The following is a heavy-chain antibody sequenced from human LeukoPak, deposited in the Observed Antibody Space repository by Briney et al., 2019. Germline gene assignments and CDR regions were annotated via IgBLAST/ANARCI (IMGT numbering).Heavy chain of an antibody. V-gene: IGHV4-38-2*02. J-gene: IGHJ6*03. CDR2: IYTSGST. Sequence: PSETLSLTCTLSGYSISSGYYWGWIRQPPGKGLEWIGRIYTSGSTNYNPSLKSRVTISVDTSKNQFSLKLSSVTAADTAVYYCARDGRAAAAPDYYYYYMDVWGKGTTVTVSS. CDR1: GYSISSGYY. D-gene: IGHD6-13*01. CDR3: ARDGRAAAAPDYYYYYMDV.